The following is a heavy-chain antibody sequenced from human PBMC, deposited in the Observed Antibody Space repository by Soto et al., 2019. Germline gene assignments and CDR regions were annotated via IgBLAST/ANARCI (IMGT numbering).Heavy chain of an antibody. D-gene: IGHD6-13*01. CDR1: GYTFTSYA. CDR2: INAGNGNT. J-gene: IGHJ4*02. Sequence: AASVKVSCKASGYTFTSYAMHWVRQAPGQRLEWMGWINAGNGNTKYSQKFQGRVTITRDTSASTAYMELSSLRSEDTAVYYCARVSIAAAGTFDFWGQGTLVTVSS. V-gene: IGHV1-3*01. CDR3: ARVSIAAAGTFDF.